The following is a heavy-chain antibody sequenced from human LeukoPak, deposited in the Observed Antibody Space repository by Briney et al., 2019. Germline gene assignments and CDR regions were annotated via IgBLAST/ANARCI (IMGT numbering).Heavy chain of an antibody. Sequence: GGSLRLSCTASGFSFKNLAMNWVRQAPGKGLEWVSTVSGAGSITYYAGSVKGRFTISRDNAKNSLYLQMNGLRAEDTAVYYCARELRAGYCTNGVCHTPFDYWGQGTLVTVSS. D-gene: IGHD2-8*01. J-gene: IGHJ4*02. V-gene: IGHV3-21*01. CDR3: ARELRAGYCTNGVCHTPFDY. CDR1: GFSFKNLA. CDR2: VSGAGSIT.